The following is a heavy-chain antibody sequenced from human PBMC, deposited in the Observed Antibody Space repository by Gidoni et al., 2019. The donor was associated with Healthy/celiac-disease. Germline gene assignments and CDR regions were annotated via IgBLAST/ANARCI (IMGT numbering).Heavy chain of an antibody. V-gene: IGHV3-48*01. J-gene: IGHJ6*03. CDR3: ARAGGCSSTSRAGGGSCLDGGVKNYYMDV. D-gene: IGHD2-2*01. CDR2: ISSSSSTI. CDR1: GFTFSSYS. Sequence: EVQLVESGGGLVQPGGSLRLSCAASGFTFSSYSMNWVRQAPGTGREWVSYISSSSSTIYYADSVKGRFTISRDNAKNSLYLQMNSLRAEDTAVYYCARAGGCSSTSRAGGGSCLDGGVKNYYMDVWGKGTTVTVSS.